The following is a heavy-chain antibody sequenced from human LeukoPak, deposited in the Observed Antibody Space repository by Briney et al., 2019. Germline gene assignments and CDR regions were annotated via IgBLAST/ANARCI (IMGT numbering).Heavy chain of an antibody. CDR1: GGTFSSYA. CDR3: ARASLGYYDSSGYPAVYFQH. V-gene: IGHV1-69*05. CDR2: IIPIFGTA. J-gene: IGHJ1*01. D-gene: IGHD3-22*01. Sequence: GASVKVSCKASGGTFSSYAISWVRQAPGQGLEWMGRIIPIFGTANYAQKFQDRVTITTDKSTSTAYMELSSLRSEDSAVYYCARASLGYYDSSGYPAVYFQHWGQGTLVTVSS.